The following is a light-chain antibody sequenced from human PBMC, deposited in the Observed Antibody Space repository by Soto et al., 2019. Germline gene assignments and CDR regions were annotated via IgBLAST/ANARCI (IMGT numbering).Light chain of an antibody. CDR2: GAS. V-gene: IGKV3-20*01. Sequence: DIVLTQSPGTLSLSPGERATLSCRASQSVSNNYLAWYQQKPGQAPRLLIYGASNRATGIPDRFSGSGSGTDFTLTISRLEPEDFAVYYCQQYGSSGTFGQGTRLEIK. CDR3: QQYGSSGT. CDR1: QSVSNNY. J-gene: IGKJ5*01.